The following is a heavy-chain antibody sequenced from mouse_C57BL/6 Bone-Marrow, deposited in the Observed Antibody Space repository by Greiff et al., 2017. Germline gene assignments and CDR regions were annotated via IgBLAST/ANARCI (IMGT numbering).Heavy chain of an antibody. J-gene: IGHJ1*03. CDR3: ARWGGYYRGYFDV. CDR1: GYAFTNYL. D-gene: IGHD2-12*01. CDR2: INPGSGGT. V-gene: IGHV1-54*01. Sequence: QVQLQQSGAELVRPGTSVTVSCKASGYAFTNYLIEWVKQRPGQGLEWIGVINPGSGGTNYTAKFKGKATLTADTSSSTAYMQRSSLTSEDSAVYFWARWGGYYRGYFDVWGTGTTVTVSS.